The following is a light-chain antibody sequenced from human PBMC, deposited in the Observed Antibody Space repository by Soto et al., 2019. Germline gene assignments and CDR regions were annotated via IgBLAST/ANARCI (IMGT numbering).Light chain of an antibody. CDR1: QSVRSK. Sequence: EIVMTQSPATLSVSPGERATLSCRASQSVRSKLAWYQQKPGQAPRLLIYGASSSATGIPDRFSGSGSGTDFTLTISRLEPEDFAVYYCQQYGSSPLWTFGQGTKVDI. V-gene: IGKV3-20*01. CDR2: GAS. J-gene: IGKJ1*01. CDR3: QQYGSSPLWT.